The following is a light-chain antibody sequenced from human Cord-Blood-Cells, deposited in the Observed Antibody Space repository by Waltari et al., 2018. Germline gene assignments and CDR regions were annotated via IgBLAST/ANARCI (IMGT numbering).Light chain of an antibody. Sequence: QSVLTQPPSASGTPGQRVTISCSGSSSNIGSNYVYWYQQLPGTAPKLLIYRNKRRPAGVPDRFAGSESGTSASLAISGLRSEDEADYYCAAWDDSLSGWVFGGGTKLTVL. CDR2: RNK. J-gene: IGLJ3*02. CDR3: AAWDDSLSGWV. V-gene: IGLV1-47*01. CDR1: SSNIGSNY.